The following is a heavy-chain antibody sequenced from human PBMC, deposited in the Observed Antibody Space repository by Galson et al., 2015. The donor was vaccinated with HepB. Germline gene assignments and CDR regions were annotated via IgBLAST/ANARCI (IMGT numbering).Heavy chain of an antibody. CDR1: EFTFSNYW. D-gene: IGHD5-18*01. Sequence: SLRLSCAASEFTFSNYWMTWVRQAPGKGLEWVSGISDSGDNTYYADSVKGRFTISRDNSKNTLYLQMDSLRAEDTAVYYCVHGYFFDNWGQGTLVTVSS. CDR3: VHGYFFDN. V-gene: IGHV3-23*01. J-gene: IGHJ4*02. CDR2: ISDSGDNT.